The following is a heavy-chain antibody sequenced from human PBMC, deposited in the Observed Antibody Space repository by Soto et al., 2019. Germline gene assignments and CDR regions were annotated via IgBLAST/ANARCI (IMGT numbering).Heavy chain of an antibody. CDR1: GYTFTSYY. J-gene: IGHJ4*02. V-gene: IGHV1-46*01. Sequence: HVQLVQSGAEVKTPGASVTVSCKASGYTFTSYYLHWLRQARGHGLEWMGIITPCSGGTRFSQRFQDRVAMTRDAFTGTIYMDLRCLAFEDTAVYYWARSVAKKTAAIDYWGQATVVSVSS. D-gene: IGHD5-12*01. CDR2: ITPCSGGT. CDR3: ARSVAKKTAAIDY.